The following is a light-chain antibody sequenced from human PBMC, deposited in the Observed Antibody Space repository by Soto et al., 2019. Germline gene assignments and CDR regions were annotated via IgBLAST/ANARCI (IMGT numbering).Light chain of an antibody. CDR3: QKCNSAPLT. V-gene: IGKV1-27*01. J-gene: IGKJ4*01. CDR2: AAS. Sequence: IQTTQSPSSLSASVGDRVTITCRASQRISNYLAWFQQKPGKVPKLLIYAASTLQSGFPSRFSGSVSGTEFTLTISSLQREDVATYYCQKCNSAPLTFGGGTKVDIK. CDR1: QRISNY.